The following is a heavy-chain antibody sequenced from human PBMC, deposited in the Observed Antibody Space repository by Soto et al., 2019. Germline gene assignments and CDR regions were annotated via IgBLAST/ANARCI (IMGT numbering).Heavy chain of an antibody. CDR3: ARRSGYDWRWDAFDI. D-gene: IGHD5-12*01. CDR1: GGSISSSSYY. CDR2: IYYSGST. Sequence: SETLSLTCTVSGGSISSSSYYWGWIRQPPGKGLEWIGSIYYSGSTYYNPSLKSRVTISVDTSKNQFSLKLSSVTAADTAVYYCARRSGYDWRWDAFDIWGQGTMVTVSS. J-gene: IGHJ3*02. V-gene: IGHV4-39*01.